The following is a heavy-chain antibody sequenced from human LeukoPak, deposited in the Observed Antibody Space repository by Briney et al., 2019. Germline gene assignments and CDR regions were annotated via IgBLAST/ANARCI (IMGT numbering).Heavy chain of an antibody. J-gene: IGHJ4*02. CDR3: ARVERTWIQLWSLDY. CDR2: IWYDGSNK. Sequence: GGSLRLSCAASGFTFSSYGMHWVRQAPGKGLEWVAVIWYDGSNKYYADSVKGRFTISRDNAKNSLYLQMNSLRAEDTAVYYCARVERTWIQLWSLDYWGQGTLVTVSS. V-gene: IGHV3-33*01. CDR1: GFTFSSYG. D-gene: IGHD5-18*01.